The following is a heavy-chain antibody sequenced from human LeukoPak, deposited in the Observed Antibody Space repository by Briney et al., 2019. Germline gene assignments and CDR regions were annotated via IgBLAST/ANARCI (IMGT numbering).Heavy chain of an antibody. CDR2: ISSSSSYI. V-gene: IGHV3-21*01. CDR3: ARYSRNAPEGYFDY. D-gene: IGHD2-21*01. Sequence: GGSLRLSCAASGFTFSSYSMKWVRQAPGKGLEWVSSISSSSSYIYYADSVKGRFTISRDNAKNSLYLQMNSLRAEDTAVYYCARYSRNAPEGYFDYGGQGTLVTVSS. CDR1: GFTFSSYS. J-gene: IGHJ4*02.